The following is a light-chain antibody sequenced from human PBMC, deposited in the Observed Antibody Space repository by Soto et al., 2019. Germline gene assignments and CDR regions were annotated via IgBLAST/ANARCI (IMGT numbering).Light chain of an antibody. Sequence: EIVLTQSPATLSLSPGERVTLSCGASQSVSSNYLAWYQQKPGLAPRLVIYDASNRATGIPDRFSGSGSGTDFTLTISSLQSEDFAIYYCQQYNNWPPWTFGQGTKVDIK. J-gene: IGKJ1*01. CDR2: DAS. CDR1: QSVSSNY. V-gene: IGKV3D-20*01. CDR3: QQYNNWPPWT.